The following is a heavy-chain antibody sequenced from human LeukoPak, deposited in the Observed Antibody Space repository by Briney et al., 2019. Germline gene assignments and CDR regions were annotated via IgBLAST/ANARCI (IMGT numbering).Heavy chain of an antibody. Sequence: SETLSLTCSVSGGSVSSGMSYWSWIRQPPGKGLEWIGSIYYSGSTYYNPSLKSRVTISVDTSKNQFSLKLSSVTAADTAVHYCARHGLLWSWFDPWGQGTLVTVSS. V-gene: IGHV4-39*01. CDR3: ARHGLLWSWFDP. J-gene: IGHJ5*02. CDR2: IYYSGST. D-gene: IGHD2-15*01. CDR1: GGSVSSGMSY.